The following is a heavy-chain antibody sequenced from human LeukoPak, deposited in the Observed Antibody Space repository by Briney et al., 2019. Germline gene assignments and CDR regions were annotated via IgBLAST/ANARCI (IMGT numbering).Heavy chain of an antibody. CDR1: GYTFIAYH. CDR3: AKTAVPGTRELDY. D-gene: IGHD6-19*01. V-gene: IGHV1-2*02. Sequence: ASVKVSCKASGYTFIAYHMHWVRQAPGQALEWMGWINPDTGATNYAQEFQGRVTMSRDTTINTAYMELSRSLSNDTAVYYCAKTAVPGTRELDYWGQGALVTVSS. J-gene: IGHJ4*02. CDR2: INPDTGAT.